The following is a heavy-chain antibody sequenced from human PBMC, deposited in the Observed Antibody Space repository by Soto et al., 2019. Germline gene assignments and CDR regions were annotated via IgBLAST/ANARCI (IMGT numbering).Heavy chain of an antibody. Sequence: QVQLQESGLGLVKPSQTLSLTCTVSGGSISSGGYYWSWIRQHPGKGLEWIGYIYYSGSTYYNPSLKSRVTISVDTSKNQFSLKLSSVTAADTAVYYCARERRWQQLKTFDYWGQGTLVTVSS. V-gene: IGHV4-31*03. CDR1: GGSISSGGYY. CDR3: ARERRWQQLKTFDY. D-gene: IGHD6-13*01. CDR2: IYYSGST. J-gene: IGHJ4*02.